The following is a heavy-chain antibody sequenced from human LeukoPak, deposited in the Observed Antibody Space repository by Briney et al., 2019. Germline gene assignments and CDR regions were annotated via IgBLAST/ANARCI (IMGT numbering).Heavy chain of an antibody. D-gene: IGHD2-2*01. V-gene: IGHV3-33*01. CDR1: GFTFSSYG. CDR3: ARGKYGSSTSCCDDAFDI. J-gene: IGHJ3*02. CDR2: IWYDGSNK. Sequence: GGSLRLSCAASGFTFSSYGMHWVRQAPGKGLEWVAVIWYDGSNKYYADSVKGRFTISRDNSKNTLYLQMNSLRAEDTAVYYCARGKYGSSTSCCDDAFDIWGQGTMVTVSS.